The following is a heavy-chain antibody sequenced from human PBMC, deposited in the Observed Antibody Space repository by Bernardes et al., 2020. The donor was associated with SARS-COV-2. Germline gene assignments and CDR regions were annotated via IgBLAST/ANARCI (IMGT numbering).Heavy chain of an antibody. D-gene: IGHD1-1*01. CDR1: GYTFTSYG. Sequence: ASMKVSCKASGYTFTSYGISWVRQAPGQGLEWMGWISAYNGNTNYAQKLQGRVTMTTDTSTSTAYMELRSLRSDDTAVYYCATTTGGSYYYYGMDVWGQGTTVTVSS. V-gene: IGHV1-18*01. CDR3: ATTTGGSYYYYGMDV. J-gene: IGHJ6*02. CDR2: ISAYNGNT.